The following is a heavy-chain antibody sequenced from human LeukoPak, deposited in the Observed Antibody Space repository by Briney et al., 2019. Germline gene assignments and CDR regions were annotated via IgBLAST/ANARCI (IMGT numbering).Heavy chain of an antibody. V-gene: IGHV3-7*03. J-gene: IGHJ4*02. CDR3: ARVGSNYGSGSYYFSYYFDY. Sequence: GGSLRLSCAASGFAFSTYAMSWVRQAPGKGLEWVANIKQDGSEKYYVDSVKGRFTISRDNAKNSLYLQMNSLRAEDTAVYYCARVGSNYGSGSYYFSYYFDYWGQGTLVTVSS. CDR1: GFAFSTYA. CDR2: IKQDGSEK. D-gene: IGHD3-10*01.